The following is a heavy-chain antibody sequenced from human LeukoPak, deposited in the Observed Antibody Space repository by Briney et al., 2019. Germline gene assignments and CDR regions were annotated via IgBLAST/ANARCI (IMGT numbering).Heavy chain of an antibody. CDR2: ISGYNGNT. Sequence: ASVKVSCKASGYTFTTYGISWVRQAPGQGLEWMGWISGYNGNTKYAQNLQGRVTMTTDTSTSTAYMELRSLRSDDTAVYYCARTTSFDYWGQGTLVTVSS. V-gene: IGHV1-18*01. CDR1: GYTFTTYG. J-gene: IGHJ4*02. CDR3: ARTTSFDY. D-gene: IGHD4-17*01.